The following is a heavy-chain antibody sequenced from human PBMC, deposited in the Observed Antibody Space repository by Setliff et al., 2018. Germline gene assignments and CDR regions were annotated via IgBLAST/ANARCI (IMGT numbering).Heavy chain of an antibody. V-gene: IGHV3-23*01. Sequence: GESLRLSCAASGFTFNTYAMSWVRQPPGKGLEWVSSISDTALGIYYADSVRGRFIISRDNSKKTLYLQMNSLRAEDTAVYYCVKDVVGYSSTWPKRDYFDYWGQGTLVTVS. CDR3: VKDVVGYSSTWPKRDYFDY. CDR1: GFTFNTYA. CDR2: ISDTALGI. D-gene: IGHD6-13*01. J-gene: IGHJ4*02.